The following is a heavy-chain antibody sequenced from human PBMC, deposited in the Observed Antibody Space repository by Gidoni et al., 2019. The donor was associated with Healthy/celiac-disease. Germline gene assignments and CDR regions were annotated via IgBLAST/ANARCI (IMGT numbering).Heavy chain of an antibody. J-gene: IGHJ3*02. CDR1: GYSFTSYW. CDR3: ARRGGYSGSYYHDAFDI. CDR2: IYPGDSDT. Sequence: EVQLVQSGAEVKKPGESLKISCKGSGYSFTSYWIGWVRQMPGKGLEWMGIIYPGDSDTRYSPSFQGQVTISADKSINTAYRQWSSLKASDTAMYYCARRGGYSGSYYHDAFDIWGQGTMVTVSS. D-gene: IGHD1-26*01. V-gene: IGHV5-51*01.